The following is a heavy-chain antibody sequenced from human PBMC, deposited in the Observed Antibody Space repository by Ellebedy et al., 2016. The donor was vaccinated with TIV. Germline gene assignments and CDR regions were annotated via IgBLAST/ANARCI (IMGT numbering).Heavy chain of an antibody. CDR3: ARVSLINDSSGYYYGIAFDY. V-gene: IGHV4-34*01. D-gene: IGHD3-22*01. Sequence: SETLSLTCAVYGGSFSGYYWSWIRQPPGKGLEWIGEINHSGSTNYNPSLKSRVTISVDKSKNHFSLKLSSVTAADTAVYYCARVSLINDSSGYYYGIAFDYWGQGTLVTVSS. CDR2: INHSGST. CDR1: GGSFSGYY. J-gene: IGHJ4*02.